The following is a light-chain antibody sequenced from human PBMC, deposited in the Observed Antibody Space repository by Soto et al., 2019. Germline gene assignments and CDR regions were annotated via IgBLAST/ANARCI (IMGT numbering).Light chain of an antibody. CDR3: SSYTNSNTYVV. V-gene: IGLV2-14*01. CDR2: DVS. J-gene: IGLJ2*01. CDR1: SSDVGGYNY. Sequence: QSALTQPASVSGSPGQSITISCTGTSSDVGGYNYVSWYQQHPGKAPKLMIYDVSNRPSGVSNRFSGSKSGNTASLTISGPQAEDEADYYCSSYTNSNTYVVFGGGTKLTVL.